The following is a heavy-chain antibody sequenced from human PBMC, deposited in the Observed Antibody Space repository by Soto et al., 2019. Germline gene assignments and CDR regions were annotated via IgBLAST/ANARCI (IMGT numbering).Heavy chain of an antibody. CDR3: ARGVVRKY. Sequence: SETLSLTCAVYGGSFSGYYWSWIRQPPGKGLEWIGEINHSGSTNYNPSLKSRVTISVDTSKNQFSLKLSSVTAADTAVYYCARGVVRKYWGQGTLVTVSS. V-gene: IGHV4-34*01. D-gene: IGHD2-2*01. J-gene: IGHJ4*02. CDR1: GGSFSGYY. CDR2: INHSGST.